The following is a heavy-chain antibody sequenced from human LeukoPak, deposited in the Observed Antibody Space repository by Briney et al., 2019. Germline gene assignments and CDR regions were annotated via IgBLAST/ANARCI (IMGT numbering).Heavy chain of an antibody. CDR1: GFSFSKYW. J-gene: IGHJ4*02. CDR3: ARDLDMGITPGDDFDF. Sequence: GGSLRLSCAASGFSFSKYWMHWVRQTPGEGLVWVARIKEDGTYTSYADSVKGRFTISRDNARNTVFLQMNSLRAEDTAVYYCARDLDMGITPGDDFDFWGQGTLVTVSS. CDR2: IKEDGTYT. V-gene: IGHV3-74*01. D-gene: IGHD3-16*01.